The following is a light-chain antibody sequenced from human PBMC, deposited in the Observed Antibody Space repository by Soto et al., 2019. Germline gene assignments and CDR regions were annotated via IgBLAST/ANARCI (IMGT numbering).Light chain of an antibody. J-gene: IGKJ1*01. CDR1: QAIRTA. CDR2: KAS. CDR3: QHYNSYSEA. V-gene: IGKV1-5*03. Sequence: IQLTQSPSSLYASVGDRVTITCRASQAIRTALGWYQQKPGKAPKLLIYKASTLKSGVPSRFSGSGSGTEFTLTINSLQPDDFATYYCQHYNSYSEAFGQGTKVDIK.